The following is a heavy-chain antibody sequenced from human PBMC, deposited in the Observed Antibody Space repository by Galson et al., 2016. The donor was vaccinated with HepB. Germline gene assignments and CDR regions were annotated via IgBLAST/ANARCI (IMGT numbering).Heavy chain of an antibody. D-gene: IGHD3-3*01. CDR1: GFRFGVYA. CDR3: VKGENDFWSAWYRL. Sequence: SLRLSCAASGFRFGVYAMSWVRQAPGKGLEWVSGTGGSGDATFYAYSVRGRFSISRDNSKNTLYLQMNSLSADDTAGYYCVKGENDFWSAWYRLWGQGTLVTVSS. J-gene: IGHJ1*01. CDR2: TGGSGDAT. V-gene: IGHV3-23*01.